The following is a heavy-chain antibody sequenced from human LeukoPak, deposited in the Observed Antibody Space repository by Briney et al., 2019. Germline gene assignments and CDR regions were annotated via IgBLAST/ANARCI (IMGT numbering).Heavy chain of an antibody. J-gene: IGHJ1*01. CDR3: AKDSSHGRAYFQH. V-gene: IGHV3-23*01. Sequence: GGSLRLPCAASGFTFSSYAMSWVRQAPGKGLEWVSAISGSGGSTYYADSVKGRFTISRDNSKNTLYLQMNSLRAEDTAVYYCAKDSSHGRAYFQHWGQGTLVTVSS. D-gene: IGHD6-13*01. CDR2: ISGSGGST. CDR1: GFTFSSYA.